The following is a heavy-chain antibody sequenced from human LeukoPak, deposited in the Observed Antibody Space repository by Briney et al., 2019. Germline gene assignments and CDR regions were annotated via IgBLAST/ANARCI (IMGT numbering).Heavy chain of an antibody. V-gene: IGHV4-59*01. CDR1: GGPISSYY. CDR2: IYYSGST. J-gene: IGHJ4*02. Sequence: SETLSLTCTVSGGPISSYYWSWIRQPPGKGLEWIGYIYYSGSTNYNPSLKSRVTISVDTSKNQFSLKLSSVTAADTAVYYCARGGLVRAFDYWGQGTLVTVSS. D-gene: IGHD6-19*01. CDR3: ARGGLVRAFDY.